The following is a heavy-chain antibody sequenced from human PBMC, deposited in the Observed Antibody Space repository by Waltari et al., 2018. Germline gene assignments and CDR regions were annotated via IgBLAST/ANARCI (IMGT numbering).Heavy chain of an antibody. V-gene: IGHV3-33*01. Sequence: QVQLVESGGGVVQSGRALRLSCVASGFTFDSYGMHWVRQAPGKGRGWLALVWLDGSAKYYADSVKGRFTVSRDNSKNTFYLQLNSLRAEDTAVYYCARDMHSSSTALGWLDPWGQGTLVTVSS. CDR2: VWLDGSAK. CDR3: ARDMHSSSTALGWLDP. J-gene: IGHJ5*02. CDR1: GFTFDSYG. D-gene: IGHD6-6*01.